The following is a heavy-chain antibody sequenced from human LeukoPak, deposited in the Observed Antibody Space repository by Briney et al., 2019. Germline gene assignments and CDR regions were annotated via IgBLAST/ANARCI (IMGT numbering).Heavy chain of an antibody. D-gene: IGHD6-13*01. Sequence: GGSLRLSCAASGFTFSRYAMNWVRQAPGKGLEWVSSISTSSSYIYYADSVKGRFTISRDNAKNSLYLQMNSLRAEDTAVYYCASISVGTSAGYYYMDVWGKGTTVTISS. V-gene: IGHV3-21*01. J-gene: IGHJ6*03. CDR1: GFTFSRYA. CDR2: ISTSSSYI. CDR3: ASISVGTSAGYYYMDV.